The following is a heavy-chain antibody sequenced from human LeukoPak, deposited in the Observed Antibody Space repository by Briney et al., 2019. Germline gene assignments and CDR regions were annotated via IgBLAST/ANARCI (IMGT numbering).Heavy chain of an antibody. V-gene: IGHV3-33*08. D-gene: IGHD1-1*01. CDR3: ARADWNDVWNLRDY. CDR2: IWYDGSNK. Sequence: PGRSLRPSCAASGFSFSTYAMHWVRQAPGKGLEWVAVIWYDGSNKYYADSVKGRFTISRDNSKNTLYLQMNSLRAEDTAVYYCARADWNDVWNLRDYWGQGNLVTVSS. J-gene: IGHJ4*02. CDR1: GFSFSTYA.